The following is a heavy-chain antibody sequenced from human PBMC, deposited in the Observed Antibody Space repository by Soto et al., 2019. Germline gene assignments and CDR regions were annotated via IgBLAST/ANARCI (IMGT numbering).Heavy chain of an antibody. CDR1: GFTFSSYW. D-gene: IGHD2-15*01. V-gene: IGHV3-74*01. Sequence: EVQLVESGGDLVKPGGSLRLSCAASGFTFSSYWMNWVRQAPGEGLVWVSRIKSDGVNATYADSVKGRFTISRDNTKNTVYLEMPSRRAEDTGVYFCARVRIFPIGPWFDPWGKGTRVTVSS. J-gene: IGHJ5*02. CDR3: ARVRIFPIGPWFDP. CDR2: IKSDGVNA.